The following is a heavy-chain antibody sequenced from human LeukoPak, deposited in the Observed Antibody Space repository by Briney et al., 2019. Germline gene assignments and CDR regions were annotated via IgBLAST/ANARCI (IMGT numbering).Heavy chain of an antibody. CDR3: ARDKGEYYDSSGYLDY. J-gene: IGHJ4*02. D-gene: IGHD3-22*01. Sequence: SETLSLTCTVSGGSISSYYWSWIRQPPGKGLEWIGYIYYSGSTNYNPALKSRVTMSVDTSKNQFSLKLSSVTAADTAVYYCARDKGEYYDSSGYLDYWGQGTLVTVSS. V-gene: IGHV4-59*01. CDR2: IYYSGST. CDR1: GGSISSYY.